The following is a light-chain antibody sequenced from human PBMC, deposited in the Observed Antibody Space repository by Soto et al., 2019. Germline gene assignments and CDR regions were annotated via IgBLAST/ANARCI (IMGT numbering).Light chain of an antibody. J-gene: IGKJ2*01. Sequence: DIQMTQSPSSLSASVGDRVTITCRASQSISSYLNWYQLIPGKAPNLLIYAASSLQSGVPSRFSGSGSGTDFTLTISSLQPEDFATYYCQQSYSTPYTLGQGTKLEIK. CDR3: QQSYSTPYT. CDR1: QSISSY. CDR2: AAS. V-gene: IGKV1-39*01.